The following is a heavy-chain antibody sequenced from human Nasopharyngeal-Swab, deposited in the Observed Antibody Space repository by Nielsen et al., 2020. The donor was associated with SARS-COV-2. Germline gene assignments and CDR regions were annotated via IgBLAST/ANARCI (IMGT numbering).Heavy chain of an antibody. CDR2: IIPIFGTA. D-gene: IGHD2-2*01. Sequence: SVKVSCKASGGTFSSYAISWVRQAPAQGLEWMGGIIPIFGTANYAQKFQGRVTITADESTSTAYMELSSLRSEDTAVYYCARSRDIVVVPAAKGDWFDPWGQGTLVTVSS. CDR1: GGTFSSYA. CDR3: ARSRDIVVVPAAKGDWFDP. V-gene: IGHV1-69*13. J-gene: IGHJ5*02.